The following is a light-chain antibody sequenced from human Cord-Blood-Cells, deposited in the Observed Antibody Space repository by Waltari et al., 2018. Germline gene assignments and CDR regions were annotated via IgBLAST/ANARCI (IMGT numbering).Light chain of an antibody. V-gene: IGLV2-18*02. CDR2: EVS. CDR3: SSYTSSSTLV. CDR1: SRDVGSFNR. Sequence: QSALTQPPSVSGFPGQSVTISCTRTSRDVGSFNRFSWYQQPPGTAPKLMIYEVSNRPSGVPDRFSGSKSGNTASLTISGLQAEDEADYYCSSYTSSSTLVFGGGTKLTVL. J-gene: IGLJ2*01.